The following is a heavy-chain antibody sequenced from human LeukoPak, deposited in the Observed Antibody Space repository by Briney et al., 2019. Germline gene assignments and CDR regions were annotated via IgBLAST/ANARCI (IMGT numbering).Heavy chain of an antibody. V-gene: IGHV3-33*01. D-gene: IGHD2-21*01. CDR2: IWYDGSYK. Sequence: PGRSLRLSCAASGLNFKIYGMEWVRQAPGKGLEWVSFIWYDGSYKYYADSVRGRFSISRDNSKNTLYLQMNSLRAEDTAVYYCATYYGGNPEYLQHWGQDALVIVSS. CDR3: ATYYGGNPEYLQH. J-gene: IGHJ1*01. CDR1: GLNFKIYG.